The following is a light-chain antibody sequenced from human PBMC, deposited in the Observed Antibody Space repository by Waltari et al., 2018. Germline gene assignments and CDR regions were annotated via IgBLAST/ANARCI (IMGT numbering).Light chain of an antibody. J-gene: IGKJ1*01. Sequence: EIVLTQSPGTLSLSPGERATLSCRASQSVSRTLAWYQQKPGQAPRLLIYDASRRATGIPDIVSGSGSETDFSLTSSRLEPEDFAVYYCQKYGTRPATFGQGTKVEVK. CDR3: QKYGTRPAT. V-gene: IGKV3-20*01. CDR1: QSVSRT. CDR2: DAS.